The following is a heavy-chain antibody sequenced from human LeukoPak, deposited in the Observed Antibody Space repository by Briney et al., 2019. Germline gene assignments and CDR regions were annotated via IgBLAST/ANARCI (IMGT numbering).Heavy chain of an antibody. CDR1: GCTFSLYG. Sequence: PGGSLRLSCACSGCTFSLYGMSWVRQPPGRGLEWVSGISGNGSKTFYTSSVRGRFNISRDNSRNTVFLHLDSLRAEDTALYYCARFGDYGQYWGEGTLVTVSS. CDR3: ARFGDYGQY. CDR2: ISGNGSKT. V-gene: IGHV3-23*01. D-gene: IGHD4-17*01. J-gene: IGHJ4*02.